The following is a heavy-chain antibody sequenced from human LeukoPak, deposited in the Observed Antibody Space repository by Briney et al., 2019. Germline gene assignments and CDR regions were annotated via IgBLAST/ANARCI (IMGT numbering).Heavy chain of an antibody. CDR1: GFTFSSYS. V-gene: IGHV3-21*01. CDR3: ARDWIHDLAYMDV. J-gene: IGHJ6*03. CDR2: ISSSSSYI. Sequence: GGSLRLSCAASGFTFSSYSMNWVRQAPGKGLEWVSSISSSSSYIYYADSVKGRFTISRDNAKNSLYLQMNSLRAEDTAVYYCARDWIHDLAYMDVWGKGTTVTVSS. D-gene: IGHD3-3*01.